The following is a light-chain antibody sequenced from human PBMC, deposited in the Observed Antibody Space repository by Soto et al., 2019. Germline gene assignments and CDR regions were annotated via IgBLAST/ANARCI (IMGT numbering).Light chain of an antibody. V-gene: IGKV3-20*01. Sequence: EIVLTQSPGTLSLSPGERATLACRASQSISSSYLAWYQQKPGQAPRLLIYGASSMATGIPDMFSGSGSGTDFTLTISRLEPEDFAVYYCQFFGSSRYTFGQGTKLEIK. CDR2: GAS. CDR1: QSISSSY. CDR3: QFFGSSRYT. J-gene: IGKJ2*01.